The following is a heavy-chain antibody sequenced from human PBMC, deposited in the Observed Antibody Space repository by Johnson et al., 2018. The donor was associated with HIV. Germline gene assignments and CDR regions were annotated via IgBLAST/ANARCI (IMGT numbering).Heavy chain of an antibody. CDR3: AKTISGFYLYDAFDI. CDR2: IKQDGSEK. J-gene: IGHJ3*02. D-gene: IGHD5-12*01. V-gene: IGHV3-7*02. CDR1: GFTFTNYW. Sequence: VQLVESGGGLVQPGGSLRVSCVTSGFTFTNYWMSWVRQAPGKGLEWVANIKQDGSEKHYMDSVKGRFTISRDNSKTTLYLQMNSLRAEETDTYYCAKTISGFYLYDAFDIWGQGTMVTVSS.